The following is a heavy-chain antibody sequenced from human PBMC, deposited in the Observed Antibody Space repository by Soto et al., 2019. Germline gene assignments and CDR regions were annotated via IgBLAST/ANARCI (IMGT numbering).Heavy chain of an antibody. Sequence: QVQLVQSGAEVKKPGSSMKVSCKASGGTFSTSSINWVRQAPGQRPEWMGNILPIFGTADYAQKFQDRVTITADKSRNIAYMELRSLFSEDTAVYYCARGHEYGGNSEAFDIWGQGTVVTVSS. CDR1: GGTFSTSS. CDR2: ILPIFGTA. V-gene: IGHV1-69*14. CDR3: ARGHEYGGNSEAFDI. J-gene: IGHJ3*02. D-gene: IGHD4-17*01.